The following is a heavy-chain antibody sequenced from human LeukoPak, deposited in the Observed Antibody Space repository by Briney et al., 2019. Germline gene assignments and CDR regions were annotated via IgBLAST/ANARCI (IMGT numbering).Heavy chain of an antibody. CDR2: IWYDGSNK. D-gene: IGHD6-19*01. Sequence: PGGSLRLSCAASGFTFSSYGMHWVRQAPGKGLEWVAVIWYDGSNKYYADSVKGRFTISRDNSKNTLYLQMNSLRAEDTAVYYCARDFSGWYYFDYWGQGTLVTVS. CDR1: GFTFSSYG. CDR3: ARDFSGWYYFDY. J-gene: IGHJ4*02. V-gene: IGHV3-33*01.